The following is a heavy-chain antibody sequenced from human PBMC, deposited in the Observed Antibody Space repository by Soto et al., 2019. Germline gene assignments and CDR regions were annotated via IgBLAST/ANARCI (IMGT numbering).Heavy chain of an antibody. Sequence: ASVKVSCKASGYTFTSYGISWVRQAPGQGLEWMRWISAYNGNTNYAQKLQGRVTMTTDTSTSTAYMELRNLRSDDTALYFCAREPVAGTGWFDPWGKGTLVSVSS. CDR2: ISAYNGNT. D-gene: IGHD6-19*01. CDR3: AREPVAGTGWFDP. J-gene: IGHJ5*02. V-gene: IGHV1-18*04. CDR1: GYTFTSYG.